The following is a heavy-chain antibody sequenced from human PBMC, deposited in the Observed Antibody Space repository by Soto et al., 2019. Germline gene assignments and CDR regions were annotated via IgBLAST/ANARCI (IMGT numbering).Heavy chain of an antibody. D-gene: IGHD6-13*01. CDR3: TLGSWSAETFDI. CDR2: ILPMLDIT. CDR1: GGTFSTYT. J-gene: IGHJ3*02. V-gene: IGHV1-69*02. Sequence: QVQLVQSGAEVKKPGSSVKVSCKASGGTFSTYTIIWVRQALGQGLEWMGRILPMLDITNSAQRFQGRVTITADKSTSTAYLELSSLRSEDTAVYYCTLGSWSAETFDIWGRGTMVTVSS.